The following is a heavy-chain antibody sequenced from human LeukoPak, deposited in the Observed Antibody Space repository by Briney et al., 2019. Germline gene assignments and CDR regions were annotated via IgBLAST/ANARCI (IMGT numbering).Heavy chain of an antibody. D-gene: IGHD2-8*01. CDR3: AKDYCTSGICYFDS. CDR2: ITGSGDST. V-gene: IGHV3-23*01. CDR1: GFTFSGYA. Sequence: GGSLRLSCAVSGFTFSGYAMSWVRQAPGKGLEWVSGITGSGDSTYYADSVKGRFTISRDKSNNTLYLQMNSLRAEDTAVYYCAKDYCTSGICYFDSWGQGTLVTVSS. J-gene: IGHJ4*02.